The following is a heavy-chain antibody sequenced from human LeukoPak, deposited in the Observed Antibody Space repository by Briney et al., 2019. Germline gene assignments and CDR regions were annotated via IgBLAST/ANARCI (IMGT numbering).Heavy chain of an antibody. CDR1: GGSISSYY. Sequence: PSETLSLTCTVSGGSISSYYWSWIRQPPGKGLEWIGYIYYSGSTNYNPSLKSRVTISVDTPKNQFSLKLSSVTAADTAVYYCARVDYGGNGGFDYWGQGTLVTVSS. J-gene: IGHJ4*02. V-gene: IGHV4-59*01. D-gene: IGHD4-23*01. CDR2: IYYSGST. CDR3: ARVDYGGNGGFDY.